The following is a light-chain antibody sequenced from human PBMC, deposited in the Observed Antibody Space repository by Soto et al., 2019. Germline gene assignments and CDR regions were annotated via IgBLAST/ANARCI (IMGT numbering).Light chain of an antibody. CDR1: SSDVGGYNH. CDR2: DVT. CDR3: SSYASSSSYV. V-gene: IGLV2-14*03. Sequence: QSALTQPASVSGSPGQSITISCTGTSSDVGGYNHVSWYQIHPGKAPKLIIYDVTSRPSGVSYRFSGSKSGNSASLTISGLQAEDEADYYCSSYASSSSYVFGGGTKLTVL. J-gene: IGLJ1*01.